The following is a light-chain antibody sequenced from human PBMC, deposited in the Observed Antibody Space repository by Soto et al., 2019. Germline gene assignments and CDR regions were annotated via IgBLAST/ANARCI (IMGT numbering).Light chain of an antibody. Sequence: DIQMTQSPSTLSASVGDRVTITCRASQSISSWLAWYQQKPGEAPKLLIYDASSLESGVPPRFSGSGSGTEFTLTISSLQPDDFATYYCQQYNSYSPWTFGQGTKVDIK. CDR2: DAS. CDR3: QQYNSYSPWT. J-gene: IGKJ1*01. CDR1: QSISSW. V-gene: IGKV1-5*01.